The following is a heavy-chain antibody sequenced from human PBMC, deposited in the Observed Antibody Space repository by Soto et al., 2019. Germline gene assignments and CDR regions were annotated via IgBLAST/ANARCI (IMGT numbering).Heavy chain of an antibody. D-gene: IGHD2-2*01. Sequence: GGSLRLSCAASGFTFSSYWMSLVRQAPGKGLEWVANIKQDGSEKYYVDSVKGRFTISRDNAKNSLYLQMNSLRAEDTAVYYCARYIVVVPAAISLGMDVWGQGATVTVSS. J-gene: IGHJ6*02. CDR3: ARYIVVVPAAISLGMDV. CDR1: GFTFSSYW. CDR2: IKQDGSEK. V-gene: IGHV3-7*01.